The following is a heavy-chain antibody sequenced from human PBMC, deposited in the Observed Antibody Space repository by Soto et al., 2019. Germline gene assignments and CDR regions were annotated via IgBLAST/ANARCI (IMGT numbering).Heavy chain of an antibody. Sequence: SETLSLTCTVSGASISGFYWSWIRKSAGKGLEWIGRIYATGTTDYNPSLKSRVMMSVDTSKKQFSLKLRSVTAADTAVYYCVRDGTKTLRDWFDPWGQGXSVTVYS. CDR1: GASISGFY. D-gene: IGHD1-1*01. CDR2: IYATGTT. CDR3: VRDGTKTLRDWFDP. J-gene: IGHJ5*02. V-gene: IGHV4-4*07.